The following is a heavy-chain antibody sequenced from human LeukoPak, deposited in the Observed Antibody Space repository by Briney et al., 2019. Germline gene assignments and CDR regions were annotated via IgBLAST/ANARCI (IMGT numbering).Heavy chain of an antibody. J-gene: IGHJ2*01. D-gene: IGHD2-2*01. CDR3: AAIVVPAAPYWYFDL. CDR1: GGSISSSSYY. V-gene: IGHV4-39*01. Sequence: SETLSLTCTVSGGSISSSSYYWGWIRQPPGKGLEWIGSIYYSGSTYYNPSLKSRVTIFVDTSKNQFSLKLSSVSAADTAVYYCAAIVVPAAPYWYFDLWGRGTLVTVSS. CDR2: IYYSGST.